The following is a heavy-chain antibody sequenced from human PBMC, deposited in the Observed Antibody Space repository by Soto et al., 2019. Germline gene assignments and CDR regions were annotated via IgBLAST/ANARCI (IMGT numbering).Heavy chain of an antibody. CDR3: ARSTRRSPYFDH. D-gene: IGHD2-2*01. Sequence: PGESLKISCQCSGYTFSNFWVGWVRQLPGQGLEWMGIIYPGDHETRYSPSFHGKVTISAEKSINTAYLQWNSLEASDSAFYFCARSTRRSPYFDHWGQGALVTVSS. CDR2: IYPGDHET. CDR1: GYTFSNFW. J-gene: IGHJ4*02. V-gene: IGHV5-51*01.